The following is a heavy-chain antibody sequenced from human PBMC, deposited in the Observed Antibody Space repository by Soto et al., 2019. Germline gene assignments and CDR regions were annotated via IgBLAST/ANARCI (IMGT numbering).Heavy chain of an antibody. CDR2: IKQDGSEK. CDR3: ASTNSGWLLVGYYFDY. Sequence: GGSLRLSCAASGFTFSSYWMSWVRQAPGKGLEWVANIKQDGSEKYYVDSVKGRFTISRDNAKNSLYLQMNSLRAEDTAVYYCASTNSGWLLVGYYFDYWGQGTLVTVSS. CDR1: GFTFSSYW. J-gene: IGHJ4*02. D-gene: IGHD2-8*01. V-gene: IGHV3-7*05.